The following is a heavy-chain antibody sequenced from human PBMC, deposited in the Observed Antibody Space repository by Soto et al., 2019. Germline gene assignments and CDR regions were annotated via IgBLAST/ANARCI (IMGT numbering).Heavy chain of an antibody. CDR1: GLSVSTRGVG. CDR2: IYWDDGK. D-gene: IGHD5-18*01. V-gene: IGHV2-5*02. Sequence: ASGPKLGNATQTVTLTCTFWGLSVSTRGVGVGWIRQPPGKALEWRALIYWDDGKRYSPSLKSRLTITKATSKNQVVLTMTNMDPLDTATYYCAHSRYSNGGGMDVWGHGTTVTVSS. J-gene: IGHJ6*02. CDR3: AHSRYSNGGGMDV.